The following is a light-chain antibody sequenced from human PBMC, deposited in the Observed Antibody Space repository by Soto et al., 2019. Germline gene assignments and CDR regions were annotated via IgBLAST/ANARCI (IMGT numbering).Light chain of an antibody. J-gene: IGKJ3*01. CDR2: AAS. Sequence: DIQMTQSPSSLSASVGDRVTITCRASQGISNFLAWFQQKPGKDPKLLIYAASTLQSGVPSRCSGSGSGTDFTLTISTLQPEDVATYYCGKHNEGFGPGTKVDIK. CDR3: GKHNEG. V-gene: IGKV1-27*01. CDR1: QGISNF.